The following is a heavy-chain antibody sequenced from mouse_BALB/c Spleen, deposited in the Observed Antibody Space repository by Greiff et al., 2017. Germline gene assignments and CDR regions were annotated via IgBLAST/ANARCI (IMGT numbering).Heavy chain of an antibody. Sequence: EVKLQESGPELVKPGASVKMSCKASGYTFTSYVMHWVKQKPGQGLEWIGYINPYNDGTKYNEKFKGKATLTSDKSSSTAYMELSSLTSEDSAVYYCATGSSPAWFAYWGQGTLVTVSA. CDR1: GYTFTSYV. CDR2: INPYNDGT. CDR3: ATGSSPAWFAY. J-gene: IGHJ3*01. V-gene: IGHV1-14*01. D-gene: IGHD1-1*01.